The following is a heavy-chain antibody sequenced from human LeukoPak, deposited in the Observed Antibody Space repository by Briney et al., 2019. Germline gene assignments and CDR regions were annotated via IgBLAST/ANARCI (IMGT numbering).Heavy chain of an antibody. CDR1: GGSISSGGYY. CDR3: EGSGNYNAAFDI. CDR2: IYYSGST. Sequence: PSETLSLTCTVSGGSISSGGYYWSWIRQHPGKGLEWIGYIYYSGSTYYNPSLKSRVTISVDTSKKQFSLKLNSVTAADTAVYYCEGSGNYNAAFDIWGQGTMVTVSS. J-gene: IGHJ3*02. D-gene: IGHD3-10*01. V-gene: IGHV4-31*03.